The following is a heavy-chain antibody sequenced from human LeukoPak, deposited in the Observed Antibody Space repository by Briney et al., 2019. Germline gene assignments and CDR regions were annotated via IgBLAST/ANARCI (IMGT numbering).Heavy chain of an antibody. CDR3: ARDTHYYGSGSPAFDL. V-gene: IGHV3-48*01. CDR1: GFTFSSYS. CDR2: ISFSSATI. J-gene: IGHJ3*01. D-gene: IGHD3-10*01. Sequence: GGSLRLSCEASGFTFSSYSMNWVRQAPGKGLGWVSYISFSSATIHYADSVKGRFTISRDNAKNSLYRQLNSLRAEDTALYYCARDTHYYGSGSPAFDLWGRGTMVTVSS.